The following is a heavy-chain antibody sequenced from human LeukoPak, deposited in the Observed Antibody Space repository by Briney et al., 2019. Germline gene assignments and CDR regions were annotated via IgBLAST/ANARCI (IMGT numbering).Heavy chain of an antibody. V-gene: IGHV1-2*02. CDR2: INPNSGGT. J-gene: IGHJ5*02. Sequence: ASVKVSCKASGYTFTGYYMHWVRQAPGQGLEWMGWINPNSGGTNYARKFQGRVTMTRDTSISTAYMELSRLRSDDTAVYYCARRGYSYGFVWFDPWGQGTLVTVSS. D-gene: IGHD5-18*01. CDR3: ARRGYSYGFVWFDP. CDR1: GYTFTGYY.